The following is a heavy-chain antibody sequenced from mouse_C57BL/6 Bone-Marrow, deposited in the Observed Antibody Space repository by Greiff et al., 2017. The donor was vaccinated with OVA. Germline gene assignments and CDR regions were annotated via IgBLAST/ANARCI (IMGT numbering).Heavy chain of an antibody. J-gene: IGHJ4*01. V-gene: IGHV1-64*01. Sequence: QVQLQQPGAELVKPGASVKLSCKASGYTFTSYWMHWVKQRPGQGLEWIGMIHPNSGSTNYNEKFKSKATLTVDKSSSTAYMQLSSLTSEDSAVYYCARGGYGYPYYYAMDYWGQGTSVTVSS. D-gene: IGHD2-2*01. CDR2: IHPNSGST. CDR1: GYTFTSYW. CDR3: ARGGYGYPYYYAMDY.